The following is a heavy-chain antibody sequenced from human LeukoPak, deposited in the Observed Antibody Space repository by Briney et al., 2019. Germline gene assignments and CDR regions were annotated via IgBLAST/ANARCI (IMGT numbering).Heavy chain of an antibody. CDR2: IYTSGST. CDR1: GDSISSGNYY. Sequence: PSQTLSLTCTVSGDSISSGNYYWSWIRQPAGKGLEWIGRIYTSGSTNYNPSLKSRVTISVDTSKNQFSLKLSSVTAADTAVYYCARVGDGTWFGELLYWGWYFDYWGQGTLVTVSS. D-gene: IGHD3-10*01. V-gene: IGHV4-61*02. CDR3: ARVGDGTWFGELLYWGWYFDY. J-gene: IGHJ4*02.